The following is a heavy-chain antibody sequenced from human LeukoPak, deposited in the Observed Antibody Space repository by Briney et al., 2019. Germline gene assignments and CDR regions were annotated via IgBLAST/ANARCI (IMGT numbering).Heavy chain of an antibody. Sequence: ASVKVSCKASGYTFTGYYMHWVRQAPGQGLEWMGIINPSGGSTSYAQKFQGRVTMTRDTSTSTVYMELSSLRSEDTAVYYCAREELLFDYYDSSGYYSSHAALDYWGQGTLVTVSS. D-gene: IGHD3-22*01. CDR3: AREELLFDYYDSSGYYSSHAALDY. CDR1: GYTFTGYY. CDR2: INPSGGST. V-gene: IGHV1-46*01. J-gene: IGHJ4*02.